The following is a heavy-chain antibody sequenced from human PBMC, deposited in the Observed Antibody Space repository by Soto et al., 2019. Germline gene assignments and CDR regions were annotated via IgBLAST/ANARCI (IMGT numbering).Heavy chain of an antibody. CDR1: GGSISSGGYS. J-gene: IGHJ4*02. CDR3: ARGGVDYYDSSGYYLSPYYFDY. D-gene: IGHD3-22*01. V-gene: IGHV4-30-2*01. Sequence: QLQLQESGSGLVKPSQTLSLTCAVSGGSISSGGYSWSWIRQPPGKGLEWIGYISHSGSTYYNPSLQCRVTISVDRSKNQFSLKLSSVTAADTAVYYCARGGVDYYDSSGYYLSPYYFDYWGQGTLVTVSS. CDR2: ISHSGST.